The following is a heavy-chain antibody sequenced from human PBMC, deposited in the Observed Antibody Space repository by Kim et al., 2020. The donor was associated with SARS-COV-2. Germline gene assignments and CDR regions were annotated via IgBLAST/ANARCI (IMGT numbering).Heavy chain of an antibody. CDR3: ARDLEDDYGDGFDY. Sequence: QKLQGRVTMTTDTSTSTAYMELRSLRSDDTAVYYCARDLEDDYGDGFDYWGQGTLVTVSS. J-gene: IGHJ4*02. V-gene: IGHV1-18*01. D-gene: IGHD4-17*01.